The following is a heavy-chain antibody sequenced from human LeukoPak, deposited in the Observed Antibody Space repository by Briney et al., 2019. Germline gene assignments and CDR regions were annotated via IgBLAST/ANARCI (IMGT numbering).Heavy chain of an antibody. CDR3: ARDLGDSSGYYGNYQFDY. J-gene: IGHJ4*02. Sequence: ASVKVSRKASGYTFTSYYMHWVRQAPGQGLEWMGIINPSGGSTSYAQKFQGRVTMTRDTSTSTVYMELSSLRSEDTAVYYCARDLGDSSGYYGNYQFDYWGQGTLVTVSS. CDR2: INPSGGST. D-gene: IGHD3-22*01. CDR1: GYTFTSYY. V-gene: IGHV1-46*01.